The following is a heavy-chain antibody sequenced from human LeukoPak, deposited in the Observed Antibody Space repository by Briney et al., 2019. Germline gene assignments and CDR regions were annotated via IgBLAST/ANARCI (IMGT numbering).Heavy chain of an antibody. V-gene: IGHV4-39*01. CDR2: IYYSGST. Sequence: SETLSLTCTVSGGSISSSSYYWGWIRQPPGKGLEWIGSIYYSGSTYYNPSLKSRVTISVDTSKNQFSLKLSSVTAADTAVYYCARHAYMVRGVRASPSYYFNYWGQGTLVTVSS. CDR1: GGSISSSSYY. J-gene: IGHJ4*02. D-gene: IGHD3-10*01. CDR3: ARHAYMVRGVRASPSYYFNY.